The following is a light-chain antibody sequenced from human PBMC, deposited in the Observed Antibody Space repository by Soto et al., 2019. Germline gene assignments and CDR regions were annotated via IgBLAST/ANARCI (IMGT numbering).Light chain of an antibody. J-gene: IGKJ1*01. CDR1: QYINTR. Sequence: EIVLTQSPATLSSFPGDRVTLSCRASQYINTRLAWYQHRPGQAPRLLIYQTSITAAGNPARFSASGSGTDFTLTIGDVQPEDFAPYSCHQRQSWPRTFGQGTNVDIK. CDR2: QTS. V-gene: IGKV3-11*01. CDR3: HQRQSWPRT.